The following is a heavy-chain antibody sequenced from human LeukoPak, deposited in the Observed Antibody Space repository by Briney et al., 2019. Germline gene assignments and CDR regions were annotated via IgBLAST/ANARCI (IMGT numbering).Heavy chain of an antibody. Sequence: SETLSLTCTVSGGSISSYYWSWIRQPPGKGLEWIGYIYYSGSTNYNPSLKSRVTISVDTSKNQFSLNLGSVSAADTAVYYCARTLLPAVKGAFDIWGQGTMVTASS. J-gene: IGHJ3*02. V-gene: IGHV4-59*08. CDR3: ARTLLPAVKGAFDI. D-gene: IGHD3-22*01. CDR1: GGSISSYY. CDR2: IYYSGST.